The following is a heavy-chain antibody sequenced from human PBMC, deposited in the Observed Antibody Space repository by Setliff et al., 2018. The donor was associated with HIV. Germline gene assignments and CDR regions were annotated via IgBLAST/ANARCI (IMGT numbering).Heavy chain of an antibody. CDR2: IYTRGNT. Sequence: PSETLSLTCSVSGASITSHNWSWIRQAAGKGLEWIGRIYTRGNTNYNPSLRSRVTMSVDSSGNQFSLTLTSVTAADTAVYFCAGHPVTSGWLSLNWFDPWGQGILVTVSS. CDR1: GASITSHN. CDR3: AGHPVTSGWLSLNWFDP. D-gene: IGHD6-19*01. J-gene: IGHJ5*01. V-gene: IGHV4-4*07.